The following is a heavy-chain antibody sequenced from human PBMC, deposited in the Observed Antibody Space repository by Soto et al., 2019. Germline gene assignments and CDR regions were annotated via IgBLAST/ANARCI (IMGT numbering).Heavy chain of an antibody. V-gene: IGHV3-23*01. Sequence: EVQLLESGGGLVQPGESLRLSCAASGFTFRSHAMSWVRQAPGKGLEWVSAITGSVGTPYYADSVKGRFTISRDNSKNRLYLQMNSLSDEDTAVYYCAKHGSGWYDSLHSWGQGTHVTVSS. CDR1: GFTFRSHA. J-gene: IGHJ4*02. CDR3: AKHGSGWYDSLHS. D-gene: IGHD6-19*01. CDR2: ITGSVGTP.